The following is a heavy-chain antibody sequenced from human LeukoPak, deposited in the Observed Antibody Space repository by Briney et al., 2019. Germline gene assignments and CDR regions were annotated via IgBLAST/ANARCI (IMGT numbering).Heavy chain of an antibody. V-gene: IGHV1-69*13. D-gene: IGHD4-17*01. CDR1: VCTFSNYS. CDR2: NIPNFCQA. J-gene: IGHJ3*02. Sequence: SVNVPCKASVCTFSNYSSIWVRQAPAQPREGIGGNIPNFCQANYAQKFQGRVRITAAESTSTAYMELSSLRSADTAVSYCARDLGGDYVIGRGAFDIWGQGKMVTVSS. CDR3: ARDLGGDYVIGRGAFDI.